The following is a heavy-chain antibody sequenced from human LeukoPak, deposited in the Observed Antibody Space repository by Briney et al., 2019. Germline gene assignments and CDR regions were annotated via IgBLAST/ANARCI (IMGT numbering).Heavy chain of an antibody. CDR2: ISWNSGSI. Sequence: GRSLRLSCAASGFTFDDYAMHWVRQAPGKGLEWVSGISWNSGSIGYADSVKGRFTISRDNAKNSLYLQMNSLRAEDLALYYCATDIRSSWYFFTTDYCGQGTLVTVSS. CDR1: GFTFDDYA. CDR3: ATDIRSSWYFFTTDY. V-gene: IGHV3-9*03. D-gene: IGHD6-13*01. J-gene: IGHJ4*02.